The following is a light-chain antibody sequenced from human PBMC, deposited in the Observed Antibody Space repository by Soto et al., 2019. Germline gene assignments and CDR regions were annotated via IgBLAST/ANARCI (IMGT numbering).Light chain of an antibody. V-gene: IGKV1-8*01. J-gene: IGKJ1*01. CDR3: QQYETFSGT. CDR1: QGISSY. Sequence: AIRMTQSPSSFSASTGDRVTITCRASQGISSYLAWYQQKPGKAPKLLIYAASTLQSGVPSRFSGSGSGTEFTLTIASLQPDDFATYYCQQYETFSGTFGPGTKVDIK. CDR2: AAS.